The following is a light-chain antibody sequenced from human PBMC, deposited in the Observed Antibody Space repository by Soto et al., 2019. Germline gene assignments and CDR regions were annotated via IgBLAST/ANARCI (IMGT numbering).Light chain of an antibody. J-gene: IGKJ1*01. V-gene: IGKV1-39*01. CDR1: QSISRF. CDR3: QQYNRRTQT. Sequence: DIHMTQSPSSLSASIGDRVTLAXRASQSISRFFNWDQHEPGXAPKXXXSAXSTLQRGVPPRCSGSESGTDFTLTISSMQPDDFSSYYLQQYNRRTQTFGQGTKVDIK. CDR2: AXS.